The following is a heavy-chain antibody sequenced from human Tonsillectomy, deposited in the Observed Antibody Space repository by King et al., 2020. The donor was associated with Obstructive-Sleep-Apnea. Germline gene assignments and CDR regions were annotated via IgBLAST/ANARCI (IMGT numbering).Heavy chain of an antibody. J-gene: IGHJ3*02. CDR1: GFTVSSNY. CDR3: ARERGAKGDAFDI. CDR2: IYIGGIT. D-gene: IGHD1-26*01. Sequence: VQLVESGGGLVQPGGSLRLSCAASGFTVSSNYMSWVRQAPGKGLEWVSVIYIGGITFYADSVKGRFTISRDNSKNTLYLQMNSLRAEDTAVYYCARERGAKGDAFDIWGQGTMVTVSS. V-gene: IGHV3-66*01.